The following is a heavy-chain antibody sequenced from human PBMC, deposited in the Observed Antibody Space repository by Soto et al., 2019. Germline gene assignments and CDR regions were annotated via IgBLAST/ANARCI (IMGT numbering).Heavy chain of an antibody. V-gene: IGHV3-23*01. Sequence: EVLLLESGGGLVHPGGSLRLSCAGSGFSFRSYAIAWVRQAPGKGLEWVSAISGDAATTSYAESVNGRFAISRDNSKSTLYLHMSSLRVEDTAVYYCARDRFRTASSCYFTWGQGTLVTVSS. CDR1: GFSFRSYA. J-gene: IGHJ5*02. CDR3: ARDRFRTASSCYFT. CDR2: ISGDAATT. D-gene: IGHD2-2*01.